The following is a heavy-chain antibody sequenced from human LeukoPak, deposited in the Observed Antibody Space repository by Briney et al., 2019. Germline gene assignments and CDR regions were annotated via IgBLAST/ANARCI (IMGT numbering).Heavy chain of an antibody. CDR1: GGTFSSYA. V-gene: IGHV1-69*01. D-gene: IGHD3-22*01. CDR2: IIPIVGTA. Sequence: SVKVSCKASGGTFSSYAISWVRQAPGQGLEWMGGIIPIVGTANYAQKFQGRVTITADESTSTAYMELSSLRSEDTAVYYCARSPPGPYWYDSSGYLYGMDVWGQGTTVTVSS. CDR3: ARSPPGPYWYDSSGYLYGMDV. J-gene: IGHJ6*02.